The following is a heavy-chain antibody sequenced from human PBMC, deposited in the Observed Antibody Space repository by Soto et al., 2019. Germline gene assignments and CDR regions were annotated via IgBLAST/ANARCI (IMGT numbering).Heavy chain of an antibody. V-gene: IGHV3-23*01. CDR3: AKDQQGYIVVDPFDI. CDR2: ISGSGGST. D-gene: IGHD2-2*01. CDR1: GFTFSSYA. J-gene: IGHJ3*02. Sequence: EVQLLESGGGLVQPGGSLRLSCAASGFTFSSYAMSWVRQAEGKGLEWVSAISGSGGSTYYADSVKGRFTISRDNSKNTRYLQMNSLRAENTAVYYCAKDQQGYIVVDPFDIWGQGTMVTVSS.